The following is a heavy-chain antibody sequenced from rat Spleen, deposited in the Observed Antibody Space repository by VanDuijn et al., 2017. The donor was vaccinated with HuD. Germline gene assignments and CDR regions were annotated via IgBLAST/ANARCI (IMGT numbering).Heavy chain of an antibody. J-gene: IGHJ4*01. CDR3: GRVDYNSCVMYA. CDR2: ISSECRTK. D-gene: IGHD1-10*01. CDR1: GFTFSDYY. Sequence: EVQLVESGGGLVQPGRSLKFSCAASGFTFSDYYMAWVRQAPKKGLEWVASISSECRTKDYGSSVRVRFTMSRENAKSTLSPQMNSLTSEYTATYYCGRVDYNSCVMYAWGQEASVPVSS. V-gene: IGHV5-22*01.